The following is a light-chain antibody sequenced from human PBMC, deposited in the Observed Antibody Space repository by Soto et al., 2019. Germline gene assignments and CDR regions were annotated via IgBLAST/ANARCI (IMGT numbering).Light chain of an antibody. V-gene: IGKV3-20*01. CDR1: QTVSFSY. Sequence: EIGLTQSPGTLSLSPGDRATLSCRASQTVSFSYLAWYQQKPGQAPRLLIYGASSRATGIPDRFSGSESGTDFTLTISRVEPEDFAVYYCQQYGSSPLTFGGGTKVEIK. CDR3: QQYGSSPLT. CDR2: GAS. J-gene: IGKJ4*01.